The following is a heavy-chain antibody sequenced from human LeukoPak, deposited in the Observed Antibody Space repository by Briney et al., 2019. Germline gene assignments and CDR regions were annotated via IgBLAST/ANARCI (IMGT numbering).Heavy chain of an antibody. Sequence: SETLSLTCTVSGGSISSYYWSWIRQPPGKGLEWIGYIYYSESTNYNPSLKSRVTISVDTSKNQFSLKLSSVTAADTAVYYCARASHSSYYDFWSGYYGVYGMDVWGQGTTVTVSS. CDR1: GGSISSYY. D-gene: IGHD3-3*01. CDR3: ARASHSSYYDFWSGYYGVYGMDV. CDR2: IYYSEST. J-gene: IGHJ6*02. V-gene: IGHV4-59*01.